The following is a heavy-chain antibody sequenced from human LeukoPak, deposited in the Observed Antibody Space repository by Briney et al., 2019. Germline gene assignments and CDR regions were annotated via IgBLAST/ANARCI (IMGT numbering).Heavy chain of an antibody. CDR2: INPGDSDI. V-gene: IGHV5-51*01. CDR1: GYSFDTYW. CDR3: ARRHDYGFFFDY. D-gene: IGHD4-17*01. Sequence: GECLKISCKTSGYSFDTYWIAWVRPMPGKGLGWMGKINPGDSDIRYSPTFQGQVTISVDKSTSTAYLQWSSLQATDTAMYFCARRHDYGFFFDYWGQGTLITVSS. J-gene: IGHJ4*02.